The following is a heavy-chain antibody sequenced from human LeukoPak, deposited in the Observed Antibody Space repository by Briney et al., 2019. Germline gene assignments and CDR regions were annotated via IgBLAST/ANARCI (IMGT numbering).Heavy chain of an antibody. CDR2: ISGSGGST. J-gene: IGHJ4*02. D-gene: IGHD2-2*01. Sequence: GGSLRLSCAASGFTFSSYAMSWVRQAPGKGLEWVSAISGSGGSTYYADSVKGRFTISRDNSKNTLYLQMNSLRAEDTAVYYCAKRPDIVVVPAALDYWGQGTLVTVSS. CDR1: GFTFSSYA. CDR3: AKRPDIVVVPAALDY. V-gene: IGHV3-23*01.